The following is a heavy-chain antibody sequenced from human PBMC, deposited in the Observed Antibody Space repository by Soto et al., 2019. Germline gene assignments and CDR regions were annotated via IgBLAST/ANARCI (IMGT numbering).Heavy chain of an antibody. D-gene: IGHD4-17*01. J-gene: IGHJ4*02. Sequence: QVQLQESGPGLVKPSETLSLTCTVSGGSISSYYWSWIRQPPGKGLEWIGYIYYSVSTNYNPSLKSRVTIPVDTPKNQFSLKLSSVTAADTAVNYCARHETLHGDSDYWGQGTLVTVSS. CDR2: IYYSVST. CDR1: GGSISSYY. CDR3: ARHETLHGDSDY. V-gene: IGHV4-59*08.